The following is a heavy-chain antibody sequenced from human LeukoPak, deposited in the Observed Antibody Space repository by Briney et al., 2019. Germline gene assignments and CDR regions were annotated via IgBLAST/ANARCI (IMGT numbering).Heavy chain of an antibody. CDR3: AKGPMPRGFDC. Sequence: GGSLRLSCAASGFTFSSYDMHWVRQATGKGLEWVSAIGTAGDTYYPGSVKGRFTISRDNSKNTLYLQMNSLRAEDTAVYYCAKGPMPRGFDCWGQGTLVTVSS. J-gene: IGHJ5*01. V-gene: IGHV3-13*01. CDR2: IGTAGDT. CDR1: GFTFSSYD. D-gene: IGHD3-10*01.